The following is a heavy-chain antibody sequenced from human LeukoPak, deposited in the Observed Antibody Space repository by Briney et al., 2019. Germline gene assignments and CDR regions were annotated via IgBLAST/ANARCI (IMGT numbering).Heavy chain of an antibody. J-gene: IGHJ5*02. Sequence: ASVTVSCKASGYTFTSYGISWVRQAPGQGLEWMGWISAYNGNTNYAQKLQGRVTMTTDTSTRTAYMELRSLRSDDTAVYYCARGGGARPRGNWFDPWDQGTLVTVSS. D-gene: IGHD6-6*01. V-gene: IGHV1-18*01. CDR3: ARGGGARPRGNWFDP. CDR2: ISAYNGNT. CDR1: GYTFTSYG.